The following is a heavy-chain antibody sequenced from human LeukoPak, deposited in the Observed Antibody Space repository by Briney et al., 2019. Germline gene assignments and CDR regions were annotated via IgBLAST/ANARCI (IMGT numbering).Heavy chain of an antibody. D-gene: IGHD3-10*01. CDR2: ISGSGGST. J-gene: IGHJ4*02. CDR3: AKDITMVRGVFDY. Sequence: PGGSLRLSCAASGFTFSSYAMSWVRQTPGKGLEWVSAISGSGGSTYYADSVKGRFTISRDNSKNTLYLQMNSLRAEDTAVYYCAKDITMVRGVFDYWGQGTLVTVSS. V-gene: IGHV3-23*01. CDR1: GFTFSSYA.